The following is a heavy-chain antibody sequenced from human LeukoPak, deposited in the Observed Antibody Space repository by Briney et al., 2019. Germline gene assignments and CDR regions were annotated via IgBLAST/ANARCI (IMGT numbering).Heavy chain of an antibody. CDR3: ARVDTALNH. Sequence: GASVKVSCKASGYTFSGYYMHWVRQAPGQGLEWMGWINPNSGDTNYAQKFQGRVTMTRDTSTTTVYMELSSLRSDDTAVYFCARVDTALNHWGQGTLVTVSS. CDR2: INPNSGDT. V-gene: IGHV1-2*02. D-gene: IGHD5-18*01. J-gene: IGHJ4*02. CDR1: GYTFSGYY.